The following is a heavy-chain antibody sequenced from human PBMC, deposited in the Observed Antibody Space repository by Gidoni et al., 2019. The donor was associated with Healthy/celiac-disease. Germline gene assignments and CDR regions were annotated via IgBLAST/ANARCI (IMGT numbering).Heavy chain of an antibody. Sequence: QLQLQESGPGLVKPSETLSLTCTVPGGSISSSNYYWGWIRQPPGKGLEWIGSIYYSGSTYYTPSLKSRVTISVATSKSEFSLKLSSVTAADTAVYYCAGLPFYYDRGLGDYYYYMDVWGKGTTVTVSS. V-gene: IGHV4-39*01. CDR2: IYYSGST. D-gene: IGHD3-22*01. J-gene: IGHJ6*03. CDR3: AGLPFYYDRGLGDYYYYMDV. CDR1: GGSISSSNYY.